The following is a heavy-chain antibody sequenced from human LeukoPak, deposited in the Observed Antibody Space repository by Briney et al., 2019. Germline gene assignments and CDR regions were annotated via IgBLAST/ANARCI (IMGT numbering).Heavy chain of an antibody. V-gene: IGHV1-18*01. CDR1: GYTFRDFG. CDR3: ARGPYYDSWSGAGY. Sequence: ASVNVSCKASGYTFRDFGISWVRQAPGQGLERMGWITTYNGNTNYIQKLQGRVTMTTDTSTSTAYMELRSLRSDDTAVYYCARGPYYDSWSGAGYWGQGTLVTVSS. CDR2: ITTYNGNT. D-gene: IGHD3-3*01. J-gene: IGHJ4*02.